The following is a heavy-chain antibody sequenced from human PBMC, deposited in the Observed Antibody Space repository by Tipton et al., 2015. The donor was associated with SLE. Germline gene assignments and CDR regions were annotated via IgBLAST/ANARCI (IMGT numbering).Heavy chain of an antibody. CDR3: TSGSSWYWDWYFDL. V-gene: IGHV3-15*01. CDR1: GFTFSNAW. D-gene: IGHD6-13*01. Sequence: GSLRLSCAASGFTFSNAWMSWVRQAPGKGLEWVGRFKSKTDGGTTDYAAPVKGRFNISRDDSKNTLYLQMNSLKTEDTAVYYCTSGSSWYWDWYFDLCGRVTLVTVSS. CDR2: FKSKTDGGTT. J-gene: IGHJ2*01.